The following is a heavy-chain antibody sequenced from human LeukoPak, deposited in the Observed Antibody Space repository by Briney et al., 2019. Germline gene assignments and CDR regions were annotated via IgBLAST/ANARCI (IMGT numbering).Heavy chain of an antibody. CDR2: IYSGGNT. D-gene: IGHD4-17*01. CDR3: ARGIGSTVFFDY. J-gene: IGHJ4*02. Sequence: GGALRLSCAASGITVSSNYMSWVRQAPGKGLEWVSVIYSGGNTYYADSVKGRFTISRDNSKNTLYLQMNSLRAEDTAVYYCARGIGSTVFFDYWGQGTLVTVSS. V-gene: IGHV3-53*01. CDR1: GITVSSNY.